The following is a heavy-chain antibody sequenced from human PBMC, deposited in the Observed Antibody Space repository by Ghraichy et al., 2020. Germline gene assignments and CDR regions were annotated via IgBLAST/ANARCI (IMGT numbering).Heavy chain of an antibody. V-gene: IGHV4-39*07. CDR1: GGSISSSSFY. J-gene: IGHJ6*02. Sequence: SETLSLTCTVSGGSISSSSFYWGWIRQPPGKGLEWIWSIYYSGSTYYNPSLKSRVTISVDTSKNQFSLKLSSLTAADTAVYYCARDGSSVYDWSIGMDVWGQGTTVAVSS. CDR3: ARDGSSVYDWSIGMDV. CDR2: IYYSGST. D-gene: IGHD5/OR15-5a*01.